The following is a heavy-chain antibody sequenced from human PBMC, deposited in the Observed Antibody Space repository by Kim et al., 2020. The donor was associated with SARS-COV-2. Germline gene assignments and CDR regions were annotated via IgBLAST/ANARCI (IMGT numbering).Heavy chain of an antibody. D-gene: IGHD4-17*01. CDR1: GFTFSTYS. CDR2: ISSSSDYI. Sequence: GGSLRLSCAASGFTFSTYSMNWVRQAPGKGLEWVSSISSSSDYIYYADSVKGRFTISRDNAKNSLYLQMNSLRAEDMAVYYCARDHYGDYYFDYWGQGTLVTVSS. CDR3: ARDHYGDYYFDY. V-gene: IGHV3-21*06. J-gene: IGHJ4*02.